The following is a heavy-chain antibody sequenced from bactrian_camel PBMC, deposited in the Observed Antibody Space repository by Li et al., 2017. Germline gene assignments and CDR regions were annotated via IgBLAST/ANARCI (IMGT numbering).Heavy chain of an antibody. J-gene: IGHJ4*01. D-gene: IGHD7*01. CDR1: GYSFSRYW. CDR3: VRATSPGGWNLGK. V-gene: IGHV3S1*01. Sequence: HVQLVESGGGSVQAGKSLRLSCAGAGYSFSRYWAWFRQAPGKEREGVATICIESFDYTYYFDSVKGRFTVSKDNATNTVYLHMNNLKPEDTAVYHCVRATSPGGWNLGKRGPGTQVTVS. CDR2: ICIESFDYT.